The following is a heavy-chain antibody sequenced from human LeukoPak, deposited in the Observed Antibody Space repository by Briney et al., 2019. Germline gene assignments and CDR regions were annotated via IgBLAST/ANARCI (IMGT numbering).Heavy chain of an antibody. CDR2: LYYSGST. V-gene: IGHV4-39*01. D-gene: IGHD3-9*01. J-gene: IGHJ4*02. Sequence: SETLSLTCTVSGGSISGSSYYWGWIRQPPGKGLEWIGSLYYSGSTYYSPSLKSRVTISVDTSKNQFSQKLSSVTAADTAVYYCARSPSLLRYFDYWGQGTLVTVSS. CDR3: ARSPSLLRYFDY. CDR1: GGSISGSSYY.